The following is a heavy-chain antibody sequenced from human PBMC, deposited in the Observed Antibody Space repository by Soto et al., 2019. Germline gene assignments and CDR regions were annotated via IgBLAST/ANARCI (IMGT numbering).Heavy chain of an antibody. CDR1: GGSISSSSYY. Sequence: PSETLSLTCTVSGGSISSSSYYWGWIRQPPGKGLEWIGSIYYSGSTYYNPSLKSRVTISVDTSKNQFSLKLSSVTAADTAVYYCAVASSRRITIFGVVHPNWFDPWGQGTLVTVSS. CDR2: IYYSGST. D-gene: IGHD3-3*01. J-gene: IGHJ5*02. V-gene: IGHV4-39*01. CDR3: AVASSRRITIFGVVHPNWFDP.